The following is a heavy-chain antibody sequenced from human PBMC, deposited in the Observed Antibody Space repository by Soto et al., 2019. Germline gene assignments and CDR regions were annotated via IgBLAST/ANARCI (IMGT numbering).Heavy chain of an antibody. CDR1: GFTFNENG. D-gene: IGHD3-3*01. CDR2: IWYDGSNK. CDR3: ARGFLTHYFHY. V-gene: IGHV3-33*01. Sequence: QVQLVESGGGVVQPGTSLRLSCAASGFTFNENGMHWVRQVAGKGLEWVALIWYDGSNKYYADSVKGRFTISRDNAKKTLYLEMNSLRVEDTAVHYCARGFLTHYFHYWGQGTLVTVSS. J-gene: IGHJ4*02.